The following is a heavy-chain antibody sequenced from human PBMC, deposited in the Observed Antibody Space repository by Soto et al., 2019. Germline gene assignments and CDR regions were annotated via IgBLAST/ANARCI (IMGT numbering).Heavy chain of an antibody. D-gene: IGHD2-2*01. Sequence: QVLLVDSGGGVVQPGRSLRLSCAASGFTFSSYAMNWVRQAPGKGLEWVALISHDGDNKYYADSVRGRFTISRDSSTNTLYLQMNSLRAADTAVYYCGRCTSTSCHLGSDYWGQGTMVTVSS. J-gene: IGHJ4*02. V-gene: IGHV3-30-3*01. CDR2: ISHDGDNK. CDR3: GRCTSTSCHLGSDY. CDR1: GFTFSSYA.